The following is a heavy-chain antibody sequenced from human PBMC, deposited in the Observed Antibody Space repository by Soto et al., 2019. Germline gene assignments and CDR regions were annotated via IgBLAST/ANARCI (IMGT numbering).Heavy chain of an antibody. D-gene: IGHD5-12*01. V-gene: IGHV3-48*01. CDR3: TRDHGYGYGMDV. Sequence: EVQLVESGGGLVQPGVSLRLSCAASGFTFSTYSMNWVRQAPGKGLEWISYITKSSRTIYYADSVKGRFTISRANAKNSLYLQMNSLRAEDTAVYYCTRDHGYGYGMDVWGQGTTVTVSS. CDR2: ITKSSRTI. J-gene: IGHJ6*02. CDR1: GFTFSTYS.